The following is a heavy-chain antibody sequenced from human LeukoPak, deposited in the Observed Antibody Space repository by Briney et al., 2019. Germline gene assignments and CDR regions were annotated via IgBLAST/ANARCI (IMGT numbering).Heavy chain of an antibody. CDR2: IYYSGST. J-gene: IGHJ6*03. Sequence: GSLRLSCAASGFTFSSYSMNWVRQAPGKGLEWIGSIYYSGSTYYNPSLKSRVTISVDTSKNQFSLKLSSVTAADTAVYYCARAARREVPPKDMLRGLMFYYYIDVWGKGTTVIISS. CDR1: GFTFSSYS. D-gene: IGHD3-10*01. V-gene: IGHV4-38-2*01. CDR3: ARAARREVPPKDMLRGLMFYYYIDV.